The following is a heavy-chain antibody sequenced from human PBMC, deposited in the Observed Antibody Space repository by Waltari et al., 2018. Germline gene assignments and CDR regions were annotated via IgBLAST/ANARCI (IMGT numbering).Heavy chain of an antibody. CDR3: ATTSY. CDR2: ISYDGSNK. J-gene: IGHJ4*02. V-gene: IGHV3-30-3*01. Sequence: QVQLVESGGGVVQPGRSLRLSCAASGFTFSSYAMHWVRQAPGKGLEWVAVISYDGSNKYYADSVKGRFTISRDNSKNPLYLQINSLRAEDTAVYYCATTSYWGQGTLVTVSS. CDR1: GFTFSSYA.